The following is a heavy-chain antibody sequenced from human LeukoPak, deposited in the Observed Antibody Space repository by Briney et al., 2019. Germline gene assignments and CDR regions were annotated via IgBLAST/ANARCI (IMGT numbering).Heavy chain of an antibody. CDR2: ISYDGSNK. CDR1: GFTFSSYG. V-gene: IGHV3-30*03. D-gene: IGHD3-10*01. J-gene: IGHJ4*02. Sequence: GGSLRLSCAASGFTFSSYGMHWVRQAPGKGLEWVAVISYDGSNKYYADSVKGRFTVSRDNSKNTLYLQMNSLRVEDTAVYYCARDGNTFYYGSGSLRDWGQGTLVTVSS. CDR3: ARDGNTFYYGSGSLRD.